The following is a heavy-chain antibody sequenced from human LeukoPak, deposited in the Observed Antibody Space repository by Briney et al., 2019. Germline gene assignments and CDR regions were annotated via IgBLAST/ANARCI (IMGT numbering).Heavy chain of an antibody. J-gene: IGHJ4*02. CDR3: ATSNDAKIAPFDH. CDR2: INTKGET. CDR1: GVSMGAYQ. D-gene: IGHD2-21*01. V-gene: IGHV4-4*09. Sequence: SETLSLTCTDSGVSMGAYQWSWVRQSPEKGLEWIGCINTKGETSYNPSLKSRVTTSVDTSKSQFSLRLTSVAAADTAVYYCATSNDAKIAPFDHWGQGAPVTVSS.